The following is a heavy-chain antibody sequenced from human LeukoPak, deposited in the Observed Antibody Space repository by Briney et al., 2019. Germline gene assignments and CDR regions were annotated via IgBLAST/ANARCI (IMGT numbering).Heavy chain of an antibody. CDR3: ARGRDYFDY. J-gene: IGHJ4*02. CDR2: MNPNSGNT. CDR1: GYIFTKYG. Sequence: GASVKVSCKASGYIFTKYGVSWVRQAPGQGLEWMGWMNPNSGNTGYAQKFQGRVTITRNTSISTAYMELSSLRSEDTAVYYCARGRDYFDYWGQGTLVTVSS. V-gene: IGHV1-8*03.